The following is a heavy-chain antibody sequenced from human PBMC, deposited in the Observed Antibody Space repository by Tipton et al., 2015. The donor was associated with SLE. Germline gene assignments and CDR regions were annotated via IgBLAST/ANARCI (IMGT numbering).Heavy chain of an antibody. CDR3: AVGGAVARLDY. J-gene: IGHJ4*02. V-gene: IGHV4-38-2*02. D-gene: IGHD6-19*01. CDR1: GYSISSGYY. Sequence: TLSLTCTVSGYSISSGYYWGWIRQPPGKGLEWIGSIYHSGSTNYNPSLKSRVTISVDTSKNQFSLKLSSVTAADTAVYYCAVGGAVARLDYWGQGTLVTVSS. CDR2: IYHSGST.